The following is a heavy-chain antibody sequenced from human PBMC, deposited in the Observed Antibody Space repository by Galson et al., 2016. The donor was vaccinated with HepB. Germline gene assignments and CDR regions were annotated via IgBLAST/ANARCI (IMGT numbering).Heavy chain of an antibody. CDR2: ISSSSGYI. Sequence: LSLTCTVSGGSISSSSYYWGWVRQAPGKGLEWVSSISSSSGYIYYADSVKGRFTISRDNAKNSLYLHMNSLRAEDTAVYYCARDPVYCSSTSCYYFDYWGQGTLVTVSS. CDR3: ARDPVYCSSTSCYYFDY. V-gene: IGHV3-21*01. CDR1: GGSISSSSYY. D-gene: IGHD2-2*01. J-gene: IGHJ4*02.